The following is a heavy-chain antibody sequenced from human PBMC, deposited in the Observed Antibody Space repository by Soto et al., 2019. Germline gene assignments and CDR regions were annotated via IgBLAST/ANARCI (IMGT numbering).Heavy chain of an antibody. CDR1: GDSVSSNSAA. D-gene: IGHD3-22*01. CDR2: TYYRSKWYN. CDR3: AREITMIVVVTTPDAFAI. J-gene: IGHJ3*02. Sequence: SQTLSLTCAISGDSVSSNSAAWNWIRQSPSRGLEWLGRTYYRSKWYNDYAVSVKGRITINPDPSKNQFSLQLNSVTPEDTAVYYCAREITMIVVVTTPDAFAIWGQGTMVTVSS. V-gene: IGHV6-1*01.